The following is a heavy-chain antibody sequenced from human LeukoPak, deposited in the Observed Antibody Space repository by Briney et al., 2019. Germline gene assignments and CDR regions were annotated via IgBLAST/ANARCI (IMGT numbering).Heavy chain of an antibody. V-gene: IGHV1-69*04. CDR3: ARDLDSGGTTFRALNY. J-gene: IGHJ4*02. Sequence: SVKVSCKASGGTFSSYAISWVRQAPGQGLEWMGRIIPIFGIANYAQKFQGRVTMTTDTSTTTTYMELRSLRSDDTAVYYCARDLDSGGTTFRALNYWGQGTLVTVSS. D-gene: IGHD1-14*01. CDR2: IIPIFGIA. CDR1: GGTFSSYA.